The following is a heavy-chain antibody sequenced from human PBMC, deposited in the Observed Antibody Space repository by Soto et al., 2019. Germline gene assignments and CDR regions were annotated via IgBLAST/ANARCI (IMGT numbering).Heavy chain of an antibody. Sequence: KVSCKASGGTFSSYTISWVRQAPGQGLEWMGRIIPILGIANYAQKFQGRVTITADKSTSTAYMELSSLRSEDTAVYYCARSRYCSGGSCSPVDYWGQGTLVTVSS. CDR2: IIPILGIA. D-gene: IGHD2-15*01. J-gene: IGHJ4*02. CDR3: ARSRYCSGGSCSPVDY. CDR1: GGTFSSYT. V-gene: IGHV1-69*02.